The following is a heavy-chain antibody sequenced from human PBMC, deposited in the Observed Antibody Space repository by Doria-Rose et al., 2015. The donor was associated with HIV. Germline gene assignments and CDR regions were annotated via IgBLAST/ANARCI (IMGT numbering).Heavy chain of an antibody. D-gene: IGHD5-18*01. J-gene: IGHJ4*02. V-gene: IGHV4-34*01. CDR3: ARVGNRPGYTYGYRPLFDY. Sequence: WNWTRQPPGKGLEWIAEINHTGSINYNPSLKSRVTISVDTSKNQFSLKLNSVTAADTAVYYCARVGNRPGYTYGYRPLFDYWGQGTLVTVSS. CDR2: INHTGSI.